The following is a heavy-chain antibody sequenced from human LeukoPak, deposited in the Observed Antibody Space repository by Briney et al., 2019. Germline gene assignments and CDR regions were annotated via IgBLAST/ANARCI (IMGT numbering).Heavy chain of an antibody. Sequence: PSQTLSLTCTVSGGSFSSGSYYWSWIRQPAGKGLEWIGRIYTSGSTNYNPSLKSRVTISVDTSKNQFSLKLSSVTAADTAVYYCARQYYYGSGSYPDFDYWGQGTLVTVSS. CDR3: ARQYYYGSGSYPDFDY. D-gene: IGHD3-10*01. V-gene: IGHV4-61*02. CDR2: IYTSGST. CDR1: GGSFSSGSYY. J-gene: IGHJ4*02.